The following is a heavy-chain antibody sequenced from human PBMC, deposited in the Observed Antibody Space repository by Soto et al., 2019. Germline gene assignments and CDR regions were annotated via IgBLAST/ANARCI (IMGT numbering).Heavy chain of an antibody. CDR1: GGSISSGGYY. J-gene: IGHJ5*02. Sequence: SETLSLTCTVSGGSISSGGYYWSWIRQHPGKGLEWIGYIYYSGSTYYNPSLKSRVTISVDTSKNQFSLKLSSVTAADTAVYYCARLQLAPSAVDDYGEVNWFDPWGQGTLVTVSS. CDR3: ARLQLAPSAVDDYGEVNWFDP. CDR2: IYYSGST. V-gene: IGHV4-31*03. D-gene: IGHD4-17*01.